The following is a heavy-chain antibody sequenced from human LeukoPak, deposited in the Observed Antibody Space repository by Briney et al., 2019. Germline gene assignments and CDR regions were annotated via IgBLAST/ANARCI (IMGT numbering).Heavy chain of an antibody. V-gene: IGHV4-59*01. Sequence: KPSETLSLTCTVSGGSISSYYWSWIRQPPGKGLERIGYIYYSGSTKYNPSLKSRITISVDTSKNQFSLKVRSVTAADTAVYYCARDLGSGWQFDYWGQGTPVTVSS. J-gene: IGHJ4*02. CDR2: IYYSGST. CDR1: GGSISSYY. CDR3: ARDLGSGWQFDY. D-gene: IGHD6-19*01.